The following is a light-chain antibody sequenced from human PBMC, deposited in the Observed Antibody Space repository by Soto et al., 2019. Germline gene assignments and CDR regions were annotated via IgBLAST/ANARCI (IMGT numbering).Light chain of an antibody. J-gene: IGLJ1*01. CDR3: SSYTRAATYV. V-gene: IGLV2-14*03. CDR2: DVS. CDR1: SSDVGAYNY. Sequence: QSVLTQPASMSGSPGQSITISCTGSSSDVGAYNYDSWHQQYHPGEAPKLIIYDVSHRPAGVSNRFSGSKSGNTASLTISGLQTEDEADYYCSSYTRAATYVFGTGTKLTVL.